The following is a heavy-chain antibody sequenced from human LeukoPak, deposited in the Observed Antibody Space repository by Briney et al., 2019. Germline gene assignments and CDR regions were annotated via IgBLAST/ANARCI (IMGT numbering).Heavy chain of an antibody. CDR1: GEAFSGYY. CDR3: SRRTTRVYYMDV. V-gene: IGHV4-34*01. CDR2: VNPSGST. Sequence: SETLSLTCAVYGEAFSGYYVSWMRQSPGKGLEWIGEVNPSGSTNYNPSLKSRVTISLDTSNNQFSLNLTSVTAADTAVYYCSRRTTRVYYMDVWGTGITVTVSS. J-gene: IGHJ6*03. D-gene: IGHD1-1*01.